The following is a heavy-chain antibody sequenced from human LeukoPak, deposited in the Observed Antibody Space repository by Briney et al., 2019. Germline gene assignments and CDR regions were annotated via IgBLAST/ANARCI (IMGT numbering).Heavy chain of an antibody. D-gene: IGHD2-2*01. J-gene: IGHJ5*02. CDR3: ARVDVVVPAANNWFDP. Sequence: SHTLSLICSVSGHPMNIGDYYWTTIRQPPAKVLEWNGYNYYSGSTYYKPSLKSRVTISVDTSKNQFSMKLSSETAADTAVYYGARVDVVVPAANNWFDPWGQGTLVTHSS. CDR2: NYYSGST. V-gene: IGHV4-30-4*01. CDR1: GHPMNIGDYY.